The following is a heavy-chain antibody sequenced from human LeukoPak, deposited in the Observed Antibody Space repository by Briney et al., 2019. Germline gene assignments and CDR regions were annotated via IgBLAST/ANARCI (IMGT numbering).Heavy chain of an antibody. CDR2: IIPILGIA. V-gene: IGHV1-69*04. D-gene: IGHD1-26*01. CDR3: ARESKGGSYWVYFDY. Sequence: GASVKVSCKASGGTFSSYAISWVRQAPGQGLEWMGRIIPILGIANYAQKFQGRVTITADKSTSTAYMELSSLRSEDTAVYNCARESKGGSYWVYFDYWGQGTLVTVSS. J-gene: IGHJ4*02. CDR1: GGTFSSYA.